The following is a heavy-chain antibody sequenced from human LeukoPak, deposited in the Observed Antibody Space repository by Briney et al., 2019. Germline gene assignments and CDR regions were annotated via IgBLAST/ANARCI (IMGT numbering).Heavy chain of an antibody. CDR1: GFTVSSNY. Sequence: PGGSLRLSCAASGFTVSSNYMSWVRQAPGKGLEWVSVIYSGGSTYYADSVKGRFTISRDNAKNSLYLQMNSLRAEDTAVYYCARGWISGYSYHFDYWGQGTLVTVSS. CDR3: ARGWISGYSYHFDY. D-gene: IGHD5-18*01. V-gene: IGHV3-66*01. J-gene: IGHJ4*02. CDR2: IYSGGST.